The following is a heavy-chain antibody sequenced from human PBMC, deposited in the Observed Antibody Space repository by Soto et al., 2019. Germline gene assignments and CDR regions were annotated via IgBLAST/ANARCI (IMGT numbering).Heavy chain of an antibody. D-gene: IGHD1-26*01. CDR3: ARDQNPSGSYQGIFDY. Sequence: QVQLVESGGGVVQPGRSLRLSCGASGFTFSNYAMHWVRQAPGKGLEWEAVISSDGTNKYYADSVKGRFTISRDNSKNTLYLPMNRLRAEDTAVYYCARDQNPSGSYQGIFDYWGQGILVTVSS. CDR1: GFTFSNYA. CDR2: ISSDGTNK. J-gene: IGHJ4*02. V-gene: IGHV3-30-3*01.